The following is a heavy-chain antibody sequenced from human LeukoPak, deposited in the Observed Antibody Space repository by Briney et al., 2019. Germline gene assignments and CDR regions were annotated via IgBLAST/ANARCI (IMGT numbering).Heavy chain of an antibody. CDR2: IYSGGNT. CDR1: GVTVSSNY. J-gene: IGHJ5*02. D-gene: IGHD3-10*01. Sequence: GGSLRLSCAASGVTVSSNYMSWVRQAQGKGLEWVSVIYSGGNTNYADSVKGRFTISRDNSKNTLYLQMNSLRGEDTAVYYCARLWFGESNWFDPWGQGTLVTVSS. V-gene: IGHV3-66*04. CDR3: ARLWFGESNWFDP.